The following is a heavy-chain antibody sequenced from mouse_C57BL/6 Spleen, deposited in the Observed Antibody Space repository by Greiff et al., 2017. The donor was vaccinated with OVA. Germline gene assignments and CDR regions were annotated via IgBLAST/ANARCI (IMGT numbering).Heavy chain of an antibody. CDR3: ARPRGFAY. CDR1: GFTFSDYG. CDR2: ISSGSSTI. Sequence: EVKLVESGGGLVKPGGSLKLSCAASGFTFSDYGMPWVRQAPEKGLEWVAYISSGSSTIYYADTVKGRFTISRDNAKNTLCLQMTSLRSEDTAMCYCARPRGFAYWGQGTLVTVSA. J-gene: IGHJ3*01. V-gene: IGHV5-17*01.